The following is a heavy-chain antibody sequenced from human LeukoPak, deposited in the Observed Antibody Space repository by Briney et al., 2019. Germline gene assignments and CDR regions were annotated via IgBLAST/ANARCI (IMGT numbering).Heavy chain of an antibody. Sequence: PGGTLRLSCAASGFTFSSYGMSWVRQAPGKGLEWVSAISGSGGSTYYADSVKGRFTISRDKSKNTLYLQMNSLRAEDTAVYYCAKGYQLLPRGYFGAWGQGILVTVSS. CDR3: AKGYQLLPRGYFGA. CDR2: ISGSGGST. D-gene: IGHD2-2*01. CDR1: GFTFSSYG. V-gene: IGHV3-23*01. J-gene: IGHJ4*02.